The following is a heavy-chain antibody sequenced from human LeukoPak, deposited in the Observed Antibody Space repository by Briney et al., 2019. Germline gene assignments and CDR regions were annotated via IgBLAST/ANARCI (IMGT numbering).Heavy chain of an antibody. Sequence: SETLSLTCTVSGGSISSGGYYWSWIRQHPGKGLEWIGYIYYSGSTYYNPSLKSRVTISVDTSKNQFSLKLSSVTAADTAVYYCAREKSCSSTSCPYFDYWGRGTLVTVSS. D-gene: IGHD2-2*01. V-gene: IGHV4-31*03. CDR1: GGSISSGGYY. J-gene: IGHJ4*02. CDR2: IYYSGST. CDR3: AREKSCSSTSCPYFDY.